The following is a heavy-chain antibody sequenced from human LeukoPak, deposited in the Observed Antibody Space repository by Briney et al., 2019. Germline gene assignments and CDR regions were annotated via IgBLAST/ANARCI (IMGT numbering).Heavy chain of an antibody. CDR3: ASYECSGDRVTPQRHYYYYYYMDV. CDR1: GCTFINYA. V-gene: IGHV1-69*05. J-gene: IGHJ6*03. D-gene: IGHD2-15*01. CDR2: INPFFGTA. Sequence: SVKVSFKASGCTFINYAISWVRQAPGQGLEWMGGINPFFGTANYPQKLQGRVTITTDEYTSTAYMELSSLRSEDTAVYYCASYECSGDRVTPQRHYYYYYYMDVWGKGTTVTVSS.